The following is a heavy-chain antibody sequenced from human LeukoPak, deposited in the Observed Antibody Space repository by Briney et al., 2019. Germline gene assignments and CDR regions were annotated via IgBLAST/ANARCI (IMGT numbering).Heavy chain of an antibody. V-gene: IGHV3-7*01. D-gene: IGHD5-18*01. J-gene: IGHJ4*02. CDR1: GLTFSGDG. Sequence: GGSLRLSCAASGLTFSGDGMSWGRQAPGKGVEGGANIEEGGSEKYYVDSVKGRFTISRDNPKNSLYLQMHSLRAEDTAVYYCARDMGYSYGYSYFDPWGQGTLVTVSS. CDR2: IEEGGSEK. CDR3: ARDMGYSYGYSYFDP.